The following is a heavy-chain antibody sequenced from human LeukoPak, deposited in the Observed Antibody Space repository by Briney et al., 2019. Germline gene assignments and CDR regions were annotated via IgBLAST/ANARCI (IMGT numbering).Heavy chain of an antibody. CDR3: AREAVAGFDY. Sequence: GGSLRLSCAASGFTFSSYWMSWVRQAPGKGLEWVASIKEDGSEKSYVDSVKGRFTISRDNAKNSLYLQTNSLRDEDTAVYYCAREAVAGFDYWGQGTLVTVSS. D-gene: IGHD6-19*01. CDR2: IKEDGSEK. V-gene: IGHV3-7*01. J-gene: IGHJ4*02. CDR1: GFTFSSYW.